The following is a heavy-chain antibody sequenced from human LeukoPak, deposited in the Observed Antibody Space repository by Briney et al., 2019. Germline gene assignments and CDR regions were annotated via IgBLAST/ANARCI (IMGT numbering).Heavy chain of an antibody. Sequence: SGGSLRLSCAASGFTFSSYSMNWVRQAPGKGLEWVSYISSSSSTIYYADSVKGRFTISRDNAKNSLYLQMNSLRAEDTAVYYCARVPGVVVPAAAHYYYYYMDVWGKGTTVTVSS. D-gene: IGHD2-2*01. CDR1: GFTFSSYS. CDR2: ISSSSSTI. CDR3: ARVPGVVVPAAAHYYYYYMDV. V-gene: IGHV3-48*01. J-gene: IGHJ6*03.